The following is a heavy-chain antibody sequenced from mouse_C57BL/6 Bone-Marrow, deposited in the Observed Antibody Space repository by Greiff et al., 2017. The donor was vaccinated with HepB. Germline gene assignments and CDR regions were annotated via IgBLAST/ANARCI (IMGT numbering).Heavy chain of an antibody. CDR3: AREGDYGSGYAMDY. J-gene: IGHJ4*01. V-gene: IGHV1-26*01. D-gene: IGHD1-1*01. CDR2: INPNNGGT. CDR1: GYTFTDYY. Sequence: EVQLQQSGPELVKPGASVKISCKASGYTFTDYYMNWVKQSHGKSLEWIGDINPNNGGTSYNQKFKGKATLTVDKSSSTAYMELRSLTSEDSAVYYCAREGDYGSGYAMDYWGQGTSVTVSS.